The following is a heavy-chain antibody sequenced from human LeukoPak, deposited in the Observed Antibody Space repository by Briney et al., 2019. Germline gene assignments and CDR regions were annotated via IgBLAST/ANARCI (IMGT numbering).Heavy chain of an antibody. CDR2: INPNSGGT. CDR1: GYTFTGYY. V-gene: IGHV1-2*02. Sequence: GASVKVSCKASGYTFTGYYMHWVRQAPGQGLEWMGWINPNSGGTNYAQKFQGRVTMTRDTSISTAYMELSRLRSDDTAVYYCARDAYYDFWSGDRDYYYMDGWGKGTTVTVSS. CDR3: ARDAYYDFWSGDRDYYYMDG. D-gene: IGHD3-3*01. J-gene: IGHJ6*03.